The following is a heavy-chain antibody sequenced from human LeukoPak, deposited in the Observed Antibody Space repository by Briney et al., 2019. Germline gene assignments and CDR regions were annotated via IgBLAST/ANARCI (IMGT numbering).Heavy chain of an antibody. CDR2: SNSDGSST. Sequence: GGSLRLSCAASGFTFKTYWMHWVRRAPGKGLVWVSHSNSDGSSTSYADSVRGRFTISRDNAKNTLYLQMNSLRAEDTAVYYCARDLKGPVNDVFDMWGQGTMVTDCS. J-gene: IGHJ3*02. D-gene: IGHD4-23*01. CDR1: GFTFKTYW. V-gene: IGHV3-74*01. CDR3: ARDLKGPVNDVFDM.